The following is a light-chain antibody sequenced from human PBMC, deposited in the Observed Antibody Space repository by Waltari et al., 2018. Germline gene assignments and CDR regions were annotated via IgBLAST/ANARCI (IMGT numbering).Light chain of an antibody. J-gene: IGLJ3*02. CDR3: TSQTLDGVVL. V-gene: IGLV2-14*03. CDR1: GSATDDSDF. CDR2: DVT. Sequence: QSALTQPAPVSGSPGQSLTISCPGTGSATDDSDFVPWYQHHPGKSPRVIIYDVTNRPSGISDRFSASKSANTASLTISGLQPEDEGDYYCTSQTLDGVVLFGGGTQVTVL.